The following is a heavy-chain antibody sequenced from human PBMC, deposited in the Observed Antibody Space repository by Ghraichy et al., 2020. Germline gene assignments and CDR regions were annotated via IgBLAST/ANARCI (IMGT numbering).Heavy chain of an antibody. J-gene: IGHJ3*02. CDR1: GYSISSGYY. D-gene: IGHD1-26*01. V-gene: IGHV4-38-2*02. Sequence: SETLSLTCTVSGYSISSGYYWGWIRQPPGKGLEWIGSIYHSGSTYYNPSLKSRVTISVDTSKNQFSLKLSSVTAAGTAVYYCASRVGAKGFDAFDIWGQGTMVTVSS. CDR3: ASRVGAKGFDAFDI. CDR2: IYHSGST.